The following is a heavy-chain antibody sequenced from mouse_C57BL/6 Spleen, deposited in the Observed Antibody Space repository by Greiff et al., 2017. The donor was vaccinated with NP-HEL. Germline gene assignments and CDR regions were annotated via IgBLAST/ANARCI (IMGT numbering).Heavy chain of an antibody. CDR2: IYPGDGDT. CDR1: GYAFSSSW. D-gene: IGHD1-1*01. CDR3: ARLSTTVVATKGYFDV. J-gene: IGHJ1*03. Sequence: QVQLQQSGPELVKPGASVKISCKASGYAFSSSWMNWVKQRPGKGLEWIGRIYPGDGDTNYNGKFKGKATLTADKSSSTAYMQLSSLTSEDSAVYFCARLSTTVVATKGYFDVWGTGTTVTVSS. V-gene: IGHV1-82*01.